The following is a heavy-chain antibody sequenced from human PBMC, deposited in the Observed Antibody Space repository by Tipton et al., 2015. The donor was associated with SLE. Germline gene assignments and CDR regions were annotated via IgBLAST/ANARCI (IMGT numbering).Heavy chain of an antibody. J-gene: IGHJ4*02. CDR1: GGSLSDYY. CDR2: INHSGST. V-gene: IGHV4-34*01. CDR3: ARDDPDGESSGKPGDH. D-gene: IGHD3-22*01. Sequence: GLVKPSETLSLTCGVYGGSLSDYYWTWIRQPPGKGLEWIGEINHSGSTNYNPSLKSRVTISVDTSKNQLSLKLSSVTAADTAVYYCARDDPDGESSGKPGDHWGQGTLVTVSS.